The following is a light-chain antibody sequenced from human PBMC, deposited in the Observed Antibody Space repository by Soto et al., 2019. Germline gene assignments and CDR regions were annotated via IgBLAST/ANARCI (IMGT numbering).Light chain of an antibody. V-gene: IGKV3-20*01. Sequence: EIVLTQSPGTLSLSPGERATLSCRASQSVTNNYLAWFQQKPGQAPRLLMYGASSRATGIPDRFSGSGSGTDFTLTITRLEPEDSAVYYCQQYASSRTFGQGTKVDMK. CDR2: GAS. CDR3: QQYASSRT. J-gene: IGKJ1*01. CDR1: QSVTNNY.